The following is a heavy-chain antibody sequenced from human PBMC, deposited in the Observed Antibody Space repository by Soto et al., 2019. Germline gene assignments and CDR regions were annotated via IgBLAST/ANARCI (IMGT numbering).Heavy chain of an antibody. V-gene: IGHV4-39*01. Sequence: QLQLQESGPGLVKPSETLSLTCTVSGGSISSSSYYWGWIRQPPGKGLEWIGSIYYSGSTYYNPSLKSRVTKSVDTSKNPFSLKLSSVTAADTAVYYCARHFYSNYGTHIYAFDYWGQGTLVTVSS. J-gene: IGHJ4*02. CDR1: GGSISSSSYY. CDR3: ARHFYSNYGTHIYAFDY. D-gene: IGHD4-4*01. CDR2: IYYSGST.